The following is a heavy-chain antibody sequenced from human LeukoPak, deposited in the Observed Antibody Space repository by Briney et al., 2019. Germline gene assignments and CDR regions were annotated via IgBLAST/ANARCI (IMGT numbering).Heavy chain of an antibody. CDR1: GFTFSSYA. J-gene: IGHJ5*02. Sequence: GGSLRLSCAASGFTFSSYAMHWVRQAPGKGLEWVAVISYDGSNKYYADSVKGRFTISRDNSKNTLYLQMNSLRSEDTAVYYCARSSYDSSGYYYPSGWFDPWGQGTLVTVSS. CDR2: ISYDGSNK. CDR3: ARSSYDSSGYYYPSGWFDP. D-gene: IGHD3-22*01. V-gene: IGHV3-30-3*01.